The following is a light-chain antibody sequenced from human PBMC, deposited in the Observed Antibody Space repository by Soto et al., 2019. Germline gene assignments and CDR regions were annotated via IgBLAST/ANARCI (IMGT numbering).Light chain of an antibody. CDR1: QSVSNN. CDR3: QQYHNWPPRWT. Sequence: EIVMTQSPATLSVSPGEGATLSSRASQSVSNNVAWYQQRPGQAPRLLIYGASTRATGISGRFSGSWSGTEFTLTISSLQSEDFAVYYCQQYHNWPPRWTFGHGTRVEIK. J-gene: IGKJ1*01. CDR2: GAS. V-gene: IGKV3-15*01.